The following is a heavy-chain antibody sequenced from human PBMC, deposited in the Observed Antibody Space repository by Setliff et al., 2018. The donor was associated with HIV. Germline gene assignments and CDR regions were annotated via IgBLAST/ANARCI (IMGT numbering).Heavy chain of an antibody. Sequence: PSETLSLTCTVSGGSISSSSYYWGWIRQPPGKGLEWIGSIYYSGRTYYNPSLKSRGTISVDTSKNQFSLKLSSVTAADTAVYYCARSLVPSGYYYGRHAFDIWGQGTKVTVSS. CDR1: GGSISSSSYY. CDR2: IYYSGRT. CDR3: ARSLVPSGYYYGRHAFDI. V-gene: IGHV4-39*01. D-gene: IGHD3-22*01. J-gene: IGHJ3*02.